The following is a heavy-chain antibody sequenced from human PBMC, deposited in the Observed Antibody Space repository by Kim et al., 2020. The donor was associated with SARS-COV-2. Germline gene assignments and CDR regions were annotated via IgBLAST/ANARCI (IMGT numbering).Heavy chain of an antibody. J-gene: IGHJ4*02. CDR3: ARAYSSSWYSFDY. D-gene: IGHD6-13*01. V-gene: IGHV4-4*02. Sequence: YNPSLKSRVTISVDKSKNQFSLKLSAVTAADTAVYYCARAYSSSWYSFDYWGQGTLVTVSS.